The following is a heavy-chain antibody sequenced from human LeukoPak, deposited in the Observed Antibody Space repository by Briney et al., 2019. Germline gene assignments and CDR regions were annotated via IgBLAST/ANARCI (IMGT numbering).Heavy chain of an antibody. CDR1: GFTFSSYS. CDR2: ISSSTSSI. D-gene: IGHD1-1*01. J-gene: IGHJ4*02. CDR3: ARGGSGNWNAPFDY. V-gene: IGHV3-21*01. Sequence: GGSLRLSCVASGFTFSSYSMNWVRQAPGKGLEWVSSISSSTSSIYYADSVKGRFTISRDNAKNSLYLQMNSLRTEDTAVYYCARGGSGNWNAPFDYWGQGTLVTVSS.